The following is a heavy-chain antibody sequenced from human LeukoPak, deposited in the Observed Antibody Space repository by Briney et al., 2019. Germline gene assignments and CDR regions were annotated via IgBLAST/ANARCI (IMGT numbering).Heavy chain of an antibody. J-gene: IGHJ4*02. CDR2: IYYSGST. D-gene: IGHD1-7*01. CDR1: GGSISSGGYY. V-gene: IGHV4-31*03. Sequence: TPSETLSLTCTVSGGSISSGGYYWSWIRQHPGKGLEWIGYIYYSGSTYYNPSLKSRVTISVDTSKNQFSLKLSSVTAADTAVYYCARDRNWNYLRYWGQGTLVTVSS. CDR3: ARDRNWNYLRY.